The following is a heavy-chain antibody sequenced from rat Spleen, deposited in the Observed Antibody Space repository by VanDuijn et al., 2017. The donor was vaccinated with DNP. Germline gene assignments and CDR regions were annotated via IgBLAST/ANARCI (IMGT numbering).Heavy chain of an antibody. CDR2: ITYDGSKT. CDR1: GFTFSDYN. CDR3: ARHREKKGNWYFDF. J-gene: IGHJ1*01. V-gene: IGHV5S10*01. Sequence: EVQLVESGGGVVQSGRSLKVSCAASGFTFSDYNMAWVRQAPKKGLEWVATITYDGSKTYYRDSVKGRFTISRDNAKSSLYLQMNSLKSEDTATYYCARHREKKGNWYFDFWGPGTMVTVSS.